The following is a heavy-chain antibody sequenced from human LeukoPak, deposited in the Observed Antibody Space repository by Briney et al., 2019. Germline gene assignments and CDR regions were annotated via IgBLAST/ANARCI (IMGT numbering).Heavy chain of an antibody. CDR2: INPNSGDT. CDR3: ARDRYDVLAPYHSPGF. D-gene: IGHD3-9*01. Sequence: ASVNVSCKASGFPFGIFYMHWLWKAPGQGLGWVGWINPNSGDTNYAQGYPGRVTMTRDTSLSTDYMELSRLKFGDTAMYYCARDRYDVLAPYHSPGFWGQGALVTVSS. V-gene: IGHV1-2*02. CDR1: GFPFGIFY. J-gene: IGHJ4*02.